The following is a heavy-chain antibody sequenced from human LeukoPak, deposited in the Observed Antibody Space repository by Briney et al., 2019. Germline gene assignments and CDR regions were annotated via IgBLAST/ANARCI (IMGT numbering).Heavy chain of an antibody. CDR3: ARSVTYFHKMVGVSDS. D-gene: IGHD2-15*01. J-gene: IGHJ4*02. CDR1: GDSISGTSFY. CDR2: VYYTGTT. Sequence: PSETLSLTCTVSGDSISGTSFYWGWIRQPPGKGLEYIGSVYYTGTTYYNPSLKSRVTISVDPSKNQFSLKLTSVTAADSAMYYCARSVTYFHKMVGVSDSWGQGALVTVSS. V-gene: IGHV4-39*07.